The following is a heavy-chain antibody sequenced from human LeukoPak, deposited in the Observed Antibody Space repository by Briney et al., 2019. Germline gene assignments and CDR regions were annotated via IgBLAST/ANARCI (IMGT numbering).Heavy chain of an antibody. CDR2: ISYDGSNK. CDR1: GFTFSSYA. D-gene: IGHD1-26*01. J-gene: IGHJ4*02. Sequence: GGTLRLSCAASGFTFSSYAMHWVRQAPGKGLEWVAVISYDGSNKYYADSVKGRFTISRDNSKNTLYLQMNSLRAEDTAVYYCARERGREGAFDYWGQGTLVTVSS. CDR3: ARERGREGAFDY. V-gene: IGHV3-30*04.